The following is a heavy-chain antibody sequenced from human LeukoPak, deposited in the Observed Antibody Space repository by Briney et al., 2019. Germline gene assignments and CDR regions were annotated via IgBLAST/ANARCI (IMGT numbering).Heavy chain of an antibody. Sequence: SGGSLRLSCLVSGFTFSDYYLSWIRQAPGEGLEWVSYISSTRSYTNYADSVKGRFTISRDNAKTSLYLQMDSLRDEDTAVYYCARDLWGTSGYRFDYWGQGTLVTVSS. D-gene: IGHD3-22*01. J-gene: IGHJ4*02. V-gene: IGHV3-11*06. CDR3: ARDLWGTSGYRFDY. CDR2: ISSTRSYT. CDR1: GFTFSDYY.